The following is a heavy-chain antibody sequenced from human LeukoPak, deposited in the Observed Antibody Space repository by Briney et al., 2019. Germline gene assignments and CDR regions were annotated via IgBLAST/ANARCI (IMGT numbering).Heavy chain of an antibody. CDR1: GGSISSYY. CDR2: IYYSGST. V-gene: IGHV4-59*01. J-gene: IGHJ3*02. CDR3: ARGGGGSSLDAFDI. Sequence: SETLSLTCTVSGGSISSYYWSWIRQPPGKGLEWIGYIYYSGSTNYNPSLKSRVTISVDTSKNQFSLKLSSVTAADTAVYYCARGGGGSSLDAFDIWGQGTMVTVSS. D-gene: IGHD2-15*01.